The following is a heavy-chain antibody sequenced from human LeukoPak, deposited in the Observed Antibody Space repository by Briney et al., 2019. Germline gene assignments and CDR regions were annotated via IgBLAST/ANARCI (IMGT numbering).Heavy chain of an antibody. Sequence: SETLSLTCAVSGASISSYNCWGWVRQSPGKVLEWIGEIYRSGITNYNPSLKSRVTISVDKSKNQFSLKLNSVTAADTAMYYCARGASTVTGYFDYWGQGTLVTVCS. V-gene: IGHV4-4*02. CDR2: IYRSGIT. J-gene: IGHJ4*02. CDR3: ARGASTVTGYFDY. D-gene: IGHD4-17*01. CDR1: GASISSYNC.